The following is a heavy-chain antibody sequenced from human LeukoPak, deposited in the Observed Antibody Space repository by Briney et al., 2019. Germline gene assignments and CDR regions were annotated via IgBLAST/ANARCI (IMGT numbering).Heavy chain of an antibody. CDR2: ISAYNGNT. V-gene: IGHV1-18*01. D-gene: IGHD3-3*01. CDR3: AWGGGYLWSRYYRERVPDHYYYGMDV. Sequence: ASVKVSCKASGYTFTSYGISWVRQAPGQGLAWMGWISAYNGNTNYAQKLQGRVTMTTDTSTSTAYVELRSLRSDDTAVYYCAWGGGYLWSRYYRERVPDHYYYGMDVWGQGTTVTVSS. CDR1: GYTFTSYG. J-gene: IGHJ6*02.